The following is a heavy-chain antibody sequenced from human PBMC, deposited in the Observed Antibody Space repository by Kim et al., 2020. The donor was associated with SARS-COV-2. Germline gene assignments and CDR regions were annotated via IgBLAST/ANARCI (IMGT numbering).Heavy chain of an antibody. V-gene: IGHV3-33*01. CDR2: K. Sequence: KYYADSVKGRFTISRDNSKNTPYLQMNSLRAEDTAVYYCARVLSYYYGMDVWGQGTTVTVSS. CDR3: ARVLSYYYGMDV. J-gene: IGHJ6*02.